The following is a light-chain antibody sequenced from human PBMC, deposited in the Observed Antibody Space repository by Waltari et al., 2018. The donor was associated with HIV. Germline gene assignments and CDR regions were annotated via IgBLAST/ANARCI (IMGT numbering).Light chain of an antibody. CDR2: MND. Sequence: QSVVTQPPSASGTLGQRVTISCSGGTSNIARNYVYWYQHLPGTSPKLLIYMNDQRPSGVPDRISGSKSGTSASLAISGLRSEDEADYYCASWDDSLGGYWIFGGGTNLTVL. J-gene: IGLJ2*01. CDR1: TSNIARNY. V-gene: IGLV1-47*01. CDR3: ASWDDSLGGYWI.